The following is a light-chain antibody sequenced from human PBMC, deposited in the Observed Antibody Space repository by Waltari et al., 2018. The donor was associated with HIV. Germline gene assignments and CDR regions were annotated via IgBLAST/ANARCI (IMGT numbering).Light chain of an antibody. CDR1: SSDVGSYNL. Sequence: QSALTQSASVSGSPGQSITISCTGTSSDVGSYNLVSWYQQHPGKAPKVMIYEVSKRPSGVSNSFSGSKSGNTASLTISGLQAEDEADYYCCSYAGSSTFWVFGGGTKLTVL. CDR2: EVS. V-gene: IGLV2-23*02. CDR3: CSYAGSSTFWV. J-gene: IGLJ3*02.